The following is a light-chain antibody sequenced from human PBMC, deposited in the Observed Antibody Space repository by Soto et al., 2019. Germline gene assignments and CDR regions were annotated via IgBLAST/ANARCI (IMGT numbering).Light chain of an antibody. V-gene: IGLV7-46*01. J-gene: IGLJ2*01. CDR2: DTS. CDR3: LLSDRSTWV. CDR1: TGPVTNGHY. Sequence: QAVVTQEPSLTXXPGGTVTLTCGSSTGPVTNGHYPYWIQQKPGQVPRTLIYDTSSKYSWTPARFSGSLLGGKAALTLSGAQAEDEADYYCLLSDRSTWVFGGGTKLTVL.